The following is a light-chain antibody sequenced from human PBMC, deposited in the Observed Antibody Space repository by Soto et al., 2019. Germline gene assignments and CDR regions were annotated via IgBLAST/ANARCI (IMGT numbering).Light chain of an antibody. CDR1: SSNIGSYT. V-gene: IGLV1-44*01. CDR3: AAWDDSLNGL. J-gene: IGLJ2*01. Sequence: QAVVTQPPSASGTPGQRVTVSCSGSSSNIGSYTVNWYQQLPGTAPKLLIYSDNQRPSGVPDRFSGSKSGTSASLAISGLQSEDEADYYCAAWDDSLNGLFGGGTKLTVL. CDR2: SDN.